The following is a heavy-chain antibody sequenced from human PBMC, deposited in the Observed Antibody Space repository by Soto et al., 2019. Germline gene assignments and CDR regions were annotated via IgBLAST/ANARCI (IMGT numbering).Heavy chain of an antibody. CDR1: GFTFSNYW. J-gene: IGHJ3*02. V-gene: IGHV3-7*01. Sequence: GGSLRLSCAASGFTFSNYWMSWVRQAPGKGLEWMANIKQDGSQNYYVDSVKGRFTTSRDNTKNTLYLQMNSLRAEDTAVYYCARETYYDSSGRGAFDIWGQGTMVTVSS. CDR2: IKQDGSQN. D-gene: IGHD3-22*01. CDR3: ARETYYDSSGRGAFDI.